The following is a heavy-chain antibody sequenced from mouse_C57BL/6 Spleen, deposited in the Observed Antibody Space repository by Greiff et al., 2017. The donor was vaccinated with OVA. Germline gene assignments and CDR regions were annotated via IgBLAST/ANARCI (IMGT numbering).Heavy chain of an antibody. Sequence: QVQLQQPGAELVKPGASVKVSCKASGYTFTSYWMHWVKQRPGQGLEWIGRIHPSDSDTNYNQKFKGKATLTVDKSSSTAYMQRSSLTSEDSAVYYCAIIPITTVVLYYFDYWGQGTTLTVSS. CDR3: AIIPITTVVLYYFDY. J-gene: IGHJ2*01. CDR2: IHPSDSDT. CDR1: GYTFTSYW. D-gene: IGHD1-1*01. V-gene: IGHV1-74*01.